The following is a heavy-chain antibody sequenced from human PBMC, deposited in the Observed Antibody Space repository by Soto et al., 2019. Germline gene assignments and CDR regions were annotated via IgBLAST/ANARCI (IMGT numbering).Heavy chain of an antibody. CDR1: GYIFGSYG. CDR2: ISGYNGDT. Sequence: QIQLVQSGGEVKKPGASVRVSCKASGYIFGSYGISWVRQAPGQGLEWMGWISGYNGDTIYAQKYQDRVTMTTDTSTSTGYMELRSLKSDDTAVYYCARDLMVAAAGKNWFDAWGQRTLVAVSS. D-gene: IGHD6-13*01. V-gene: IGHV1-18*01. CDR3: ARDLMVAAAGKNWFDA. J-gene: IGHJ5*02.